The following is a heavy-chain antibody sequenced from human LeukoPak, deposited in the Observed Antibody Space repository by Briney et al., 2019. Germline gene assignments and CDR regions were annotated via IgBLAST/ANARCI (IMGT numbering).Heavy chain of an antibody. Sequence: ASVKVSCKASGYTFTGYYMHWVRQAPGQGLEWMGWINPNSGGTNYAQKFQGRVTMTRDTSISTAYMELSSLRSEDTAVYYCARDFTMIVVAPSYYMDVWGKGTTVTISS. CDR2: INPNSGGT. CDR1: GYTFTGYY. D-gene: IGHD3-22*01. J-gene: IGHJ6*03. V-gene: IGHV1-2*02. CDR3: ARDFTMIVVAPSYYMDV.